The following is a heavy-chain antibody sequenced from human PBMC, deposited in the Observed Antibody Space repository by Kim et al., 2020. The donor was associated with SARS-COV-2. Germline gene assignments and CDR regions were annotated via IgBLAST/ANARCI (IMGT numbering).Heavy chain of an antibody. CDR3: AKALYSSSLDLSLDY. CDR1: GFTFDDYA. D-gene: IGHD6-6*01. CDR2: ISWNSGSI. V-gene: IGHV3-9*01. J-gene: IGHJ4*02. Sequence: GGSLRLSCGASGFTFDDYAMHWVRQAPGKGLEWVSGISWNSGSIGYADSVKGRFTISRDNAKNSLYLQMNSLRAEDTAFYYCAKALYSSSLDLSLDYWGQGTLVTVSS.